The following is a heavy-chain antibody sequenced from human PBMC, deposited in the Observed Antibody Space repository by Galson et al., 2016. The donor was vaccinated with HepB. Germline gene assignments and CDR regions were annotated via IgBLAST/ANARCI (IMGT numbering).Heavy chain of an antibody. CDR3: ARAILWSGELTRLFYFHY. J-gene: IGHJ4*02. CDR1: GFTFSSYS. CDR2: ISSSSSYI. V-gene: IGHV3-21*01. Sequence: SLRLSCAASGFTFSSYSMNWVRQAPGKGLEWVSSISSSSSYIHYADSVKGRFTISRDNAMNSLYLQMNSLRAEDTAVYYCARAILWSGELTRLFYFHYWGQGTLVTVSS. D-gene: IGHD3-10*01.